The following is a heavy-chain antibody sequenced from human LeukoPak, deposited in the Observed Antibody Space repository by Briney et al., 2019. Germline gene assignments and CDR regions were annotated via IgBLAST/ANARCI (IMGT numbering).Heavy chain of an antibody. CDR3: AACWSGYYTIDY. V-gene: IGHV3-23*01. J-gene: IGHJ4*02. Sequence: GGSLRLSCAASGFTFSSSAMSWVRQAPGKGLEWVSAISGSGGSTYYADSVKGRFTISRDNSKNTLYLQMNSLRAEDTAVYYCAACWSGYYTIDYWGQGTLVTVSS. CDR1: GFTFSSSA. D-gene: IGHD3-3*01. CDR2: ISGSGGST.